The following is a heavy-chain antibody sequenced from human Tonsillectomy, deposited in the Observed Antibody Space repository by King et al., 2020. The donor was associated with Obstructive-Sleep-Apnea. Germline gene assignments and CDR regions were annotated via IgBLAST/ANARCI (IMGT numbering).Heavy chain of an antibody. Sequence: VQLVESGGGVVQPGGSLRLSCAASRFTFDDYVMHWVRQAPGKGLEWVCLISWDGGRTYYVDSVKGRFTISRDNRKNSLHLQMNSLKAEDTALYFCAGGSRGNRGGLDSWGQGTLVTVSS. J-gene: IGHJ5*01. D-gene: IGHD3-10*01. V-gene: IGHV3-43D*03. CDR2: ISWDGGRT. CDR3: AGGSRGNRGGLDS. CDR1: RFTFDDYV.